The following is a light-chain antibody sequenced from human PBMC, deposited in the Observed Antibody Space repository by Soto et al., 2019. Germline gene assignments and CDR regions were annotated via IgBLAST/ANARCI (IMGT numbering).Light chain of an antibody. CDR2: QTS. CDR3: HQRQSWPRT. J-gene: IGKJ1*01. V-gene: IGKV3-11*01. CDR1: QYINTR. Sequence: EIVLTQSPATLSSFPGERVTLSCRASQYINTRLAWYQHRPGQAPRLLIYQTSIRAAGIPARFSASGSGTDFTLTISDVQHEDFALYYCHQRQSWPRTFGQGTKVDIK.